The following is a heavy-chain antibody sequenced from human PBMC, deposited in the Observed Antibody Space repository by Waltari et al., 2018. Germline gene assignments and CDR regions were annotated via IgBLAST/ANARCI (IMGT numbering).Heavy chain of an antibody. D-gene: IGHD2-15*01. CDR3: ARGLRWSLTL. CDR2: INHSGST. Sequence: QVQLQQWGAGLLKPSETLSLTCAVYGGSFSGYYWSWIRQPPGKGLEWIGEINHSGSTNYNPSLKSRVTISVDTSKNQFSLKLSSVTAADTAVYYCARGLRWSLTLWGQGTLVTVSS. J-gene: IGHJ4*02. CDR1: GGSFSGYY. V-gene: IGHV4-34*01.